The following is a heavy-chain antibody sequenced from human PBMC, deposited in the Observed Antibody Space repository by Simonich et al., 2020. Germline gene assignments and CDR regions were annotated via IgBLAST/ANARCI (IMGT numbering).Heavy chain of an antibody. D-gene: IGHD6-19*01. CDR2: ISSSSSNI. Sequence: EVQLVESGGGLVKPGGSLRLSCAASGFTFSSYSMNWVRQAPGKGLEWVSSISSSSSNIYSADSVMARFTISRDNANNSLYLQMNSLRAEDTAVYYCARWIAVAGTGAYGMDVWGQGTTVTVSS. V-gene: IGHV3-21*01. CDR1: GFTFSSYS. CDR3: ARWIAVAGTGAYGMDV. J-gene: IGHJ6*02.